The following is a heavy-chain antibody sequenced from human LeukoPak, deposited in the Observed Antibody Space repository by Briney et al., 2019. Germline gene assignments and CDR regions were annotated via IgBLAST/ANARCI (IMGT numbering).Heavy chain of an antibody. D-gene: IGHD6-13*01. CDR2: IRGGGSST. CDR3: AKLRRGAAAGEFDY. Sequence: GGSLRLSCAASGFTFSSYAMTWVRQTPGKGLEWVSAIRGGGSSTYFADSVKGRFTISRDNSRNTLYLQMNSLRAEDTAIYYCAKLRRGAAAGEFDYWGRGTLVTVSS. V-gene: IGHV3-23*01. CDR1: GFTFSSYA. J-gene: IGHJ4*02.